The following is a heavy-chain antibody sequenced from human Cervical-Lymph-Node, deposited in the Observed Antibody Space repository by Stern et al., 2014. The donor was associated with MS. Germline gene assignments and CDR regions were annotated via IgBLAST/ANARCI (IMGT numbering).Heavy chain of an antibody. Sequence: ESGPALVKSRQTLTLTCTFSGFSLDTSGKCGSWIRQSPGKALEWLALIDWDDDKHFSTSLKTRLTISKDTPKNQVVLTLTDMEPEDTATYYCAFSSSWAFEKWGQGTQVTVSP. V-gene: IGHV2-70*01. D-gene: IGHD6-13*01. CDR2: IDWDDDK. CDR1: GFSLDTSGKC. J-gene: IGHJ4*02. CDR3: AFSSSWAFEK.